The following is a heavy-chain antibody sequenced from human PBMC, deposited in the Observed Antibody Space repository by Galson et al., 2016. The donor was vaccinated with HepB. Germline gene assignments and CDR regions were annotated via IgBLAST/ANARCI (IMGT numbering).Heavy chain of an antibody. V-gene: IGHV1-18*04. D-gene: IGHD4-17*01. J-gene: IGHJ4*02. CDR1: GYTFIRHG. CDR2: ISPYNGNR. CDR3: ARDFTLDYADYGVDY. Sequence: SVKVSCKASGYTFIRHGITWVRQAPGQGLEWMGWISPYNGNRNYAQRLQGRVTMTTDTSTNTAYMELRSLRSDDTAVYYCARDFTLDYADYGVDYWGQGTLVTVSS.